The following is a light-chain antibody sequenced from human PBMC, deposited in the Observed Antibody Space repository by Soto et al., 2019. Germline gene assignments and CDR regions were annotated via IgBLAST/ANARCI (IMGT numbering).Light chain of an antibody. V-gene: IGKV3-15*01. J-gene: IGKJ1*01. CDR3: QQYNNWPQT. Sequence: EIVMTKSPATLSVSPGERATLSCRASQSVSSNLAWYQQKPGQAPRLLIYGASTSATGIPARFSGSGSGTEFTLTISSLQSEDFAVYYCQQYNNWPQTFGQGTKVDIK. CDR1: QSVSSN. CDR2: GAS.